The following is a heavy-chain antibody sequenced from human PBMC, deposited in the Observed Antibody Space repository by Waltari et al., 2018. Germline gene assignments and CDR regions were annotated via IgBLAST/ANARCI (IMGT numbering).Heavy chain of an antibody. D-gene: IGHD2-2*02. CDR2: MNPNSGNT. CDR1: GYTFTSYD. Sequence: QVQLVQSGAEVKKPGASVKVSCKASGYTFTSYDINWVRQATGQGLEWMGWMNPNSGNTGYAHKFQGRVTMTRNTSISTAYMGLSSLRSEDTAVYYCAREVRACSSTSCYRLDNWFDPWGQGTLVTVSS. CDR3: AREVRACSSTSCYRLDNWFDP. V-gene: IGHV1-8*01. J-gene: IGHJ5*02.